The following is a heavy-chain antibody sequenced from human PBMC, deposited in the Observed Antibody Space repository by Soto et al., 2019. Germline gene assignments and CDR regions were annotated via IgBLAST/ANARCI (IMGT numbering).Heavy chain of an antibody. J-gene: IGHJ4*02. Sequence: PSETLSLTCIGSGESISSSSYYWGWIRQPPGKGLEWIGSIYYSGRTYYNPSFKSRVTISIDTSKNQFSLKLSSVTATDTAVYYCARQRTTVVTQAYFDHWGQGALVTVSS. V-gene: IGHV4-39*01. CDR2: IYYSGRT. D-gene: IGHD2-21*02. CDR1: GESISSSSYY. CDR3: ARQRTTVVTQAYFDH.